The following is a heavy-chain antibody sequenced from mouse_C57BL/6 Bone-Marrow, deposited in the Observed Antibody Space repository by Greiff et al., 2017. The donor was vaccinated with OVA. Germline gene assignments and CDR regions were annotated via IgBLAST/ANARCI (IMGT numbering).Heavy chain of an antibody. CDR2: ISDGGSYT. D-gene: IGHD2-5*01. J-gene: IGHJ2*01. CDR1: GFTFSSYA. Sequence: EVQGVESGGGLVKPGGSLKLSCAASGFTFSSYAMSWVRQTPEKRLEWVATISDGGSYTYYPDNVTGRFTISRDNAKNNLYLQMSHLKSEDTAMDYCARGSYSSNYLDYWGQGTTLTVSS. CDR3: ARGSYSSNYLDY. V-gene: IGHV5-4*01.